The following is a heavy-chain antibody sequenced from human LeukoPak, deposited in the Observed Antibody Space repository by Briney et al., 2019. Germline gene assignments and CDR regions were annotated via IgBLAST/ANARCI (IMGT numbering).Heavy chain of an antibody. Sequence: PGGSLRLSCAASGFTFSSYAMHWVRQAPGKGLEWVAVISYDGSNKYYADSVKGRFTISRDNSKNTLYLQMNSLRAEDTAVYYCAKATIVVVPAAIVDYWGLGTLVTVSS. V-gene: IGHV3-30-3*01. J-gene: IGHJ4*02. D-gene: IGHD2-2*02. CDR2: ISYDGSNK. CDR1: GFTFSSYA. CDR3: AKATIVVVPAAIVDY.